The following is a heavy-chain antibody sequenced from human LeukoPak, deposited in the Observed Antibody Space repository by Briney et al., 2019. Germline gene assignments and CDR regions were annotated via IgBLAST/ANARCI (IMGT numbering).Heavy chain of an antibody. V-gene: IGHV3-23*01. CDR1: GFTFSTSA. CDR3: AEDFWSGYHSGYFDY. D-gene: IGHD3-3*01. J-gene: IGHJ4*02. CDR2: ISGSGGYT. Sequence: PGGSLILSCAASGFTFSTSAMTWVRQAPGKGLEWVSLISGSGGYTFYADSVKGRFTMSRDNSKNTVYLQMNSLRAEDTAVYYCAEDFWSGYHSGYFDYWGQGTLVTVSS.